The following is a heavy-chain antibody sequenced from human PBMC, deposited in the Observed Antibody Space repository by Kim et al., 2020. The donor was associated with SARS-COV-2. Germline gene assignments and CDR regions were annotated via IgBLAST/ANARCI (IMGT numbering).Heavy chain of an antibody. CDR2: INHSGST. CDR1: GGSFSGYY. CDR3: ARLRSTNPIDL. Sequence: SETLSLTCAVYGGSFSGYYWSWIRQPPGKGLEWIGEINHSGSTNYNPSLKSRVTISVDTSKNQFSLKLSSVTAADTAVYYCARLRSTNPIDLWGRGTLVTVSS. D-gene: IGHD2-2*01. J-gene: IGHJ2*01. V-gene: IGHV4-34*01.